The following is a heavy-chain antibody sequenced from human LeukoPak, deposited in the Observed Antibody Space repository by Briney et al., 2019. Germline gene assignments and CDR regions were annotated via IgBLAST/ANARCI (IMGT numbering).Heavy chain of an antibody. Sequence: PSQTLSLTCTVSGGSISSYYWSWIRQPPGKGLEWFGYIYYSGSTNYNPSLKSRVTISVDTSKNQFSLKLSSVTAADTAVYYCAREAPDGGIFDYWGQGTLVTVSS. CDR3: AREAPDGGIFDY. CDR2: IYYSGST. V-gene: IGHV4-59*01. D-gene: IGHD2-15*01. J-gene: IGHJ4*02. CDR1: GGSISSYY.